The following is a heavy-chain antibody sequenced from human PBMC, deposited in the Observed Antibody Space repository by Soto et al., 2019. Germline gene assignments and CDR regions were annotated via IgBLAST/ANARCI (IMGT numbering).Heavy chain of an antibody. J-gene: IGHJ4*01. Sequence: SETLSLTCTVSGGSISSYYWSWIRQPPGKGLEWIGYIYYSGSTNYNPSLKSRVTISVDTSKNQFSLKLSSVTAADTAVFYCASHWRKILDYWRQGTLDTVSS. V-gene: IGHV4-59*08. CDR3: ASHWRKILDY. CDR1: GGSISSYY. CDR2: IYYSGST. D-gene: IGHD2-15*01.